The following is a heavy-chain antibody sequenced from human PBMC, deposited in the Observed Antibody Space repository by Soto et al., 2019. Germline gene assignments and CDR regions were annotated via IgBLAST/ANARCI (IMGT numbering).Heavy chain of an antibody. CDR1: GGSFSGYY. J-gene: IGHJ4*02. CDR2: INHSGST. CDR3: ARAFGGVRLAARPAGYDY. V-gene: IGHV4-34*01. D-gene: IGHD6-6*01. Sequence: QVQLQQWGAGLLKPSETLSLTCAVYGGSFSGYYWSWIRQPPGKGLEWIGEINHSGSTNYNPSLKSRVTISVDTSKNQFSLKLSSVTAADTAVYYCARAFGGVRLAARPAGYDYWGQGTLVTVSS.